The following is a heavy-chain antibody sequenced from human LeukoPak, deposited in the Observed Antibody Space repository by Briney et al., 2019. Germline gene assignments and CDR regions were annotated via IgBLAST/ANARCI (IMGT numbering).Heavy chain of an antibody. CDR1: GGSISSYY. V-gene: IGHV4-34*01. D-gene: IGHD2-15*01. CDR3: ARGRIVVVVAATWFDP. CDR2: INHSGST. Sequence: SETLSLTCTVSGGSISSYYWSWIRQPPGKGLEWIGEINHSGSTNYNPSLKSRVTISVDTSKNQFSLKLSSVTAADTAVYYCARGRIVVVVAATWFDPWGQGTLVTVSS. J-gene: IGHJ5*02.